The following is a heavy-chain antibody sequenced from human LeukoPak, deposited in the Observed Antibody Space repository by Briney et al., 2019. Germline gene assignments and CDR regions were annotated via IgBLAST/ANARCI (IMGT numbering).Heavy chain of an antibody. CDR3: ARDLDSGWSSADY. CDR2: INPNSGGT. CDR1: GYTFTGYY. D-gene: IGHD6-19*01. V-gene: IGHV1-2*02. Sequence: ASVKVSCKASGYTFTGYYMHWVRQAPGQGLEWMGWINPNSGGTNYAQKFQGRVTMTRDTSISTAYMELSRLRSDDTAVYYCARDLDSGWSSADYWGQGTLVTVSS. J-gene: IGHJ4*02.